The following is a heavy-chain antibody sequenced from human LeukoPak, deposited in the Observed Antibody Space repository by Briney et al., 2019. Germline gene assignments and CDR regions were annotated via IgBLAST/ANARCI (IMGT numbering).Heavy chain of an antibody. D-gene: IGHD3-9*01. CDR2: IYYSGST. CDR3: ARGEDILTGYYNVGDAFDI. CDR1: GGSISSGDYY. V-gene: IGHV4-30-4*01. Sequence: SQTLSLTCTVSGGSISSGDYYWSWIRQPSGKGLEWIGYIYYSGSTYYNPSLKSRVAISVDTSKNQFSLKLSSVTAADTAVYYCARGEDILTGYYNVGDAFDIWGQGTMVTVSS. J-gene: IGHJ3*02.